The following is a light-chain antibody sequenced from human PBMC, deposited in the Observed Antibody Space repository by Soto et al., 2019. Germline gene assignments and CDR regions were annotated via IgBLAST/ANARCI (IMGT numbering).Light chain of an antibody. V-gene: IGLV2-14*01. CDR1: SSDVGGYNY. Sequence: QSALTQPASVSGSPGQSITISCTGTSSDVGGYNYVSWYQQYPGKAPKLMIYEVSNRPSGVSNRFSGSKSGNTASLTISGIQAEDEADYYCSSYTSSTTYVFGTGTKVTVL. CDR2: EVS. J-gene: IGLJ1*01. CDR3: SSYTSSTTYV.